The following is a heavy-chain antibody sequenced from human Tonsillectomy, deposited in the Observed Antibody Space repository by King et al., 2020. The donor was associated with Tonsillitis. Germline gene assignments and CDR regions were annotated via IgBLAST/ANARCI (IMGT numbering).Heavy chain of an antibody. J-gene: IGHJ5*02. CDR3: AKGTFGDGLSLNYFDR. Sequence: VQLVESGGGLVLPGTSLTLSCVASGFIFDDYAMHWVRQAPGKGLEWVSGVSWKSGSKGYMDSVKGRFTISRDNRKNSLYLQMDSLRPEDTAFYYCAKGTFGDGLSLNYFDRGGQGNLVTVSS. CDR1: GFIFDDYA. D-gene: IGHD5-24*01. V-gene: IGHV3-9*01. CDR2: VSWKSGSK.